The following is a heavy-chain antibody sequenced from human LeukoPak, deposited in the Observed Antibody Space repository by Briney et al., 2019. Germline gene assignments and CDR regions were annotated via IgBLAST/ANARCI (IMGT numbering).Heavy chain of an antibody. D-gene: IGHD6-13*01. CDR1: GGSISSYY. Sequence: TSETLSLTCTVSGGSISSYYWSWIRQPAGKGLEWIGRIYTSGSTNYNPSLTSRVTMSVDTSKNQFSLKLSSVTAADTAVYYCASNGLLRGSSSWYWFDPWGQGTLVTVSS. CDR2: IYTSGST. CDR3: ASNGLLRGSSSWYWFDP. J-gene: IGHJ5*02. V-gene: IGHV4-4*07.